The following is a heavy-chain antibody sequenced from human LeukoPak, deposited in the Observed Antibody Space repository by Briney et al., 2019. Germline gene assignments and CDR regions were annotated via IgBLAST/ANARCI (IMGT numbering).Heavy chain of an antibody. CDR1: GFTFISYA. J-gene: IGHJ6*03. CDR3: XXXRPXAVYSYYMGV. V-gene: IGHV3-23*01. CDR2: ISGRGVST. D-gene: IGHD4-17*01. Sequence: GSLLLSFGASGFTFISYAMRWGRRARGKGVEWVSGISGRGVSTYYADSVSSRFTISTANSNNTLYLQINSLGADDTAVYYCXXXRPXAVYSYYMGVWGRGPTITVSS.